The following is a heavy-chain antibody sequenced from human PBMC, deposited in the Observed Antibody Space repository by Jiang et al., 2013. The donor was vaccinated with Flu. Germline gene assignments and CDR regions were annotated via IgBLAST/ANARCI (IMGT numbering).Heavy chain of an antibody. J-gene: IGHJ4*02. CDR1: GFTFSSYW. D-gene: IGHD3-22*01. Sequence: VQLVESGGGLVQPGGSLRLSCAASGFTFSSYWMHWVRQAPGKGLVWVSRINSDGSSTSYADSVKGRFTISRDNAKNTLYLQMNSLRAEDTAVYYCARESEVNYDTLGLDYWGQGTLVTVSS. V-gene: IGHV3-74*01. CDR3: ARESEVNYDTLGLDY. CDR2: INSDGSST.